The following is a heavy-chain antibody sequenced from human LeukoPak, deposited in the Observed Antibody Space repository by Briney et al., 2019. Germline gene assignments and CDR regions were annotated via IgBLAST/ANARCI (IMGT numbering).Heavy chain of an antibody. Sequence: SETLSLTCTVSGGSISSSSYYWGWIRQPPGKGLEWIGSIYYTGSTYYNPSLKSRVTISSDTSMNQFSLKMTSVTAADTAVYYCATVVWWNQRGAGSFAPWGQGTLVTVSS. V-gene: IGHV4-39*07. J-gene: IGHJ5*02. D-gene: IGHD3-10*01. CDR2: IYYTGST. CDR3: ATVVWWNQRGAGSFAP. CDR1: GGSISSSSYY.